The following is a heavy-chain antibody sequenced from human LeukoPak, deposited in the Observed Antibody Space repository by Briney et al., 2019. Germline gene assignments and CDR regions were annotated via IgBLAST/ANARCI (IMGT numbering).Heavy chain of an antibody. Sequence: GRSLRLSCAASGFTFSRYGMHWGRQAPGKGLEWVAVISEDGSNKYYADSVKGRFTISRDTSKNTLYLQMNSLRAEDTALYYCAKDRVPIATAVAFDYWGQGTLVTVSS. CDR2: ISEDGSNK. CDR1: GFTFSRYG. V-gene: IGHV3-30*18. CDR3: AKDRVPIATAVAFDY. J-gene: IGHJ4*02. D-gene: IGHD6-25*01.